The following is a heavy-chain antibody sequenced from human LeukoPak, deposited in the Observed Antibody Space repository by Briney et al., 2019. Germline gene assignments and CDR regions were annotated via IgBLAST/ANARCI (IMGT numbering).Heavy chain of an antibody. CDR3: ARDHLSSGGFDY. CDR1: GGSISSSSYY. V-gene: IGHV4-61*01. J-gene: IGHJ4*02. CDR2: IYYSGST. D-gene: IGHD6-19*01. Sequence: TSETLSLTCTVSGGSISSSSYYWGWIRQPPGKGLEWIGYIYYSGSTNYNPSLKSRVTISVDTSKNQFSLKLSSVTAADTAVYYCARDHLSSGGFDYWGQGTLVTVSS.